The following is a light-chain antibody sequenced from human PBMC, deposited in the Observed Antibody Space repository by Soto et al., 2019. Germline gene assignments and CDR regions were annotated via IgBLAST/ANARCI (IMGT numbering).Light chain of an antibody. Sequence: IVMTQSPSTLSVSPGERATLSCRASQSVRSNLAWYQQKPGQAPRLLIYAASARATNIPARFSGSGSGTEFTLTISSLQSEDFAVYYCQQYDNWPPWTFGQGTKVDIK. CDR2: AAS. J-gene: IGKJ1*01. V-gene: IGKV3-15*01. CDR1: QSVRSN. CDR3: QQYDNWPPWT.